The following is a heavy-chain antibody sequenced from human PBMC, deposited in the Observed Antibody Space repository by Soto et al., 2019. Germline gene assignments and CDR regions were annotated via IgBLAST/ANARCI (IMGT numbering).Heavy chain of an antibody. CDR3: ARVGCTSNSCYYLFEF. V-gene: IGHV3-49*03. CDR2: IRGKAYGGTT. CDR1: GFTFGDHD. D-gene: IGHD2-2*01. J-gene: IGHJ4*02. Sequence: GGSLRLSCTTSGFTFGDHDMSWLRQAPGQGLEWLGFIRGKAYGGTTEYAASVKGRFAMSRDDSQGIAYLQMNSLKTEDTAVYYCARVGCTSNSCYYLFEFCGQGSLVTVSS.